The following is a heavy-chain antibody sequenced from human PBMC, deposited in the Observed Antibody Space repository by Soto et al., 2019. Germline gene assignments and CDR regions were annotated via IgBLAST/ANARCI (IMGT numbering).Heavy chain of an antibody. Sequence: PGESLKISCKGSGYTFTNYWIGWVRQMPGKGLEWMGVIYPGDSDIRYSPSFQGQVTISADKSTSTAYLQWSSLKASDTAIYHCTRRGYCSGGTCYRYYYGMDVWGQGTTVTVSS. CDR1: GYTFTNYW. D-gene: IGHD2-15*01. J-gene: IGHJ6*02. V-gene: IGHV5-51*01. CDR2: IYPGDSDI. CDR3: TRRGYCSGGTCYRYYYGMDV.